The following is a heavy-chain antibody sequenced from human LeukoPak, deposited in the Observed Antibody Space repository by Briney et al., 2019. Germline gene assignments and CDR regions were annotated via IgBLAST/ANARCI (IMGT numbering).Heavy chain of an antibody. CDR1: GGSLSGYY. Sequence: PSETLSLTCAVYGGSLSGYYWSWIRQPPGKGLEWIGEINHSGSTNYNPSLKSRVTISVDTSKNQFSLKLSSVTAADTAVYYCARVFGAGYSDYWGQGTLVTVSS. J-gene: IGHJ4*02. CDR3: ARVFGAGYSDY. V-gene: IGHV4-34*01. D-gene: IGHD4/OR15-4a*01. CDR2: INHSGST.